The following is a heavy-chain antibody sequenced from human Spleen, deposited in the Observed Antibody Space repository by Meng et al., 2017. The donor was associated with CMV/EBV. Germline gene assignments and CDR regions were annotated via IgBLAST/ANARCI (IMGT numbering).Heavy chain of an antibody. D-gene: IGHD4-17*01. J-gene: IGHJ4*02. CDR3: ARGSYGDLDY. CDR1: GFTFNTET. CDR2: ISASSTYI. V-gene: IGHV3-21*01. Sequence: GESLKISCLVSGFTFNTETMNWVRQAPGKGPEWLSSISASSTYIYYAESVKGRFTISRDGAKDSLYLQMNSLRAEDTAVYYCARGSYGDLDYWGQGTLVTVSS.